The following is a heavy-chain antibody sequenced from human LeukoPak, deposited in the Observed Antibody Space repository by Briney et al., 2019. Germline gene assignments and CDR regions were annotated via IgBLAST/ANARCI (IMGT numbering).Heavy chain of an antibody. Sequence: PSETLSLTCAVYGGSFSGYYWSWIRQPPGKGLEWIGEINHSGSTNYNPSLKSRVTISVDTSKNQFSLKLGSVTAADTAVYYCAIGLVLRSFDWGRRGLGYFDYWGQGTLVTVYS. D-gene: IGHD3-9*01. V-gene: IGHV4-34*01. CDR1: GGSFSGYY. J-gene: IGHJ4*02. CDR3: AIGLVLRSFDWGRRGLGYFDY. CDR2: INHSGST.